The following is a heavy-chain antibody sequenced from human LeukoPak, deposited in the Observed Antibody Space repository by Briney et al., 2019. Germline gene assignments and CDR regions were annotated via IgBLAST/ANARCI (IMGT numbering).Heavy chain of an antibody. J-gene: IGHJ4*02. CDR2: IYPGDSDT. D-gene: IGHD5-24*01. V-gene: IGHV5-51*01. CDR3: ARRAEMAEYFDY. Sequence: GESLKISCKGSGYSFTNSWIAWVRQTPGKGLEWMGIIYPGDSDTRYSPSFQGRVTISADKSISAAYLQWSSLKASDTAMYYCARRAEMAEYFDYWGLGTLVTVSS. CDR1: GYSFTNSW.